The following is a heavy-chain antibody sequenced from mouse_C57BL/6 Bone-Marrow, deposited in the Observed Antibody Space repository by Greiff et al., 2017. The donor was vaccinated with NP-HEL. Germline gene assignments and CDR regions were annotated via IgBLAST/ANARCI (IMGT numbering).Heavy chain of an antibody. Sequence: EVQVVESGGGLVKPGGTLKLSCAASGFTFSSYTMSWVRQTPEKRLEWVATISGGGGNTYYPDSVKGRFTISRYNAKNTLYLQMSSLRSEDTALYYCARQRGAMDYWGQGTSVTVSS. CDR1: GFTFSSYT. CDR3: ARQRGAMDY. J-gene: IGHJ4*01. CDR2: ISGGGGNT. V-gene: IGHV5-9*01.